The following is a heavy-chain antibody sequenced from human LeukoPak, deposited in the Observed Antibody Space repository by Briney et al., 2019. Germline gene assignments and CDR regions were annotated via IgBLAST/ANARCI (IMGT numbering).Heavy chain of an antibody. V-gene: IGHV4-39*01. Sequence: SETLSLTCTVSGGSISSSSYYWGWIRQPPGKGLEWIGSIYYSGSTYYNPSLKSRVTISVDTSKNQFSLKLSSVTAADTAVYYCARGFTMVRGALEYWGQGTLVTVSS. CDR3: ARGFTMVRGALEY. D-gene: IGHD3-10*01. CDR1: GGSISSSSYY. J-gene: IGHJ4*02. CDR2: IYYSGST.